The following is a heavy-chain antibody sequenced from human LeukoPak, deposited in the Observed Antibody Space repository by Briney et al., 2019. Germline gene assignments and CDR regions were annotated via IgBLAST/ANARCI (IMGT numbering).Heavy chain of an antibody. CDR1: GGSFSGYY. Sequence: SETLSLTCAVYGGSFSGYYWSWIRQPPGKGLEWIGEINHSGSTNYNPSLKSRVTLSVDTSKHQFSLKLTSMTAADAAVYYCASSVGSTDYWGQGTLVTVSS. J-gene: IGHJ4*02. D-gene: IGHD1-26*01. V-gene: IGHV4-34*01. CDR3: ASSVGSTDY. CDR2: INHSGST.